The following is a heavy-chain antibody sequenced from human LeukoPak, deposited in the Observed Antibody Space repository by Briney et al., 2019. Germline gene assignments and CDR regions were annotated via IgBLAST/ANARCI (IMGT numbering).Heavy chain of an antibody. D-gene: IGHD3-3*01. J-gene: IGHJ6*03. V-gene: IGHV3-48*01. Sequence: GGSLRLSCAASGFNYTSYTMNWVRQAPGMGLEWLSYISATRGITYYADSVKGRFTISRDNAKNSLSLQMDSLRAEDTAVYYCVRGSLASGVVVYYYYYLDVWGKGTTVTVSS. CDR2: ISATRGIT. CDR1: GFNYTSYT. CDR3: VRGSLASGVVVYYYYYLDV.